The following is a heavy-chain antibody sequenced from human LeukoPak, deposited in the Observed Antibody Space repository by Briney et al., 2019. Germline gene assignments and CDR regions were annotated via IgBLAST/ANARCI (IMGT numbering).Heavy chain of an antibody. CDR2: IFYFGST. J-gene: IGHJ5*01. CDR1: GVSVSSHF. D-gene: IGHD4-17*01. V-gene: IGHV4-59*02. Sequence: SETLSLTCTVSGVSVSSHFWSWIRQPPGKGLEWIGYIFYFGSTNYNPSLRSRVTIPVDTSKNQFSLKLSSVPAADTAMYYCARSRYGDYPLDSWGQGTLVTVSS. CDR3: ARSRYGDYPLDS.